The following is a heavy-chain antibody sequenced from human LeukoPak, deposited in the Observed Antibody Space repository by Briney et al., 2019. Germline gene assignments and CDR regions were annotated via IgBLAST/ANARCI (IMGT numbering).Heavy chain of an antibody. V-gene: IGHV3-23*01. CDR2: ISGSGGST. CDR1: GFTFSSYA. J-gene: IGHJ4*02. D-gene: IGHD3-10*01. Sequence: PGGSLRLSCAASGFTFSSYAVSWVRQAPGKGLEWVSAISGSGGSTYYADSVKGRFTISRDNSKNTLYLQMNSLRAEDTAVYYCAKDQALWFGESPLDYWGQGTLVTVSS. CDR3: AKDQALWFGESPLDY.